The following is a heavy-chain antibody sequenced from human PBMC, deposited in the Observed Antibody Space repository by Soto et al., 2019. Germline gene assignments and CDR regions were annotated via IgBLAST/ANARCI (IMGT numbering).Heavy chain of an antibody. J-gene: IGHJ5*02. CDR2: ISAYNGNT. CDR1: GYTFTSYG. CDR3: ARVVVAAREYNWFDP. Sequence: GASVKVSCKASGYTFTSYGISWVRQENGQGLEWMGWISAYNGNTNYAQKLQGRVTMTTATSTSTAYMELRSLRSDDTAVYYFARVVVAAREYNWFDPWGQRLLVTVSS. D-gene: IGHD2-15*01. V-gene: IGHV1-18*01.